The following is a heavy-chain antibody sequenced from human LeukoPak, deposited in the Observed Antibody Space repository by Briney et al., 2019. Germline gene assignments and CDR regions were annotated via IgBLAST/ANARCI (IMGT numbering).Heavy chain of an antibody. D-gene: IGHD6-13*01. CDR3: ARHTDIAPLSSLKY. Sequence: PPETLSLACTLAAGSLSSYYRGWIRQPPRKGLEWIGDIYYSGSTNYNPSLKSRVTISVDTSKNQFSLKLSSVTAADTAVYYCARHTDIAPLSSLKYWGQGTLVTVSS. V-gene: IGHV4-59*08. CDR2: IYYSGST. J-gene: IGHJ4*02. CDR1: AGSLSSYY.